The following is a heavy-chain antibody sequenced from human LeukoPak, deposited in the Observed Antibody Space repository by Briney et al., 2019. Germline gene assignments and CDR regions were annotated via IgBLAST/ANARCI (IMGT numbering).Heavy chain of an antibody. D-gene: IGHD2-2*01. Sequence: SGPTLVKPTQTLTLTCTFSGFSLNTSGVGVGWFRQPPAKALEWLALIYWNDDKRYSPSLKSRLTITKDTSKNQVVLTVTNMDPVDTATYYCAHRLTESSSTSCYFDYWGQGALVTVSS. V-gene: IGHV2-5*01. J-gene: IGHJ4*02. CDR2: IYWNDDK. CDR1: GFSLNTSGVG. CDR3: AHRLTESSSTSCYFDY.